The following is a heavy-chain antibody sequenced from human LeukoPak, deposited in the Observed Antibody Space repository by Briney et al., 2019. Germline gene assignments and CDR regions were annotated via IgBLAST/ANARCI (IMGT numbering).Heavy chain of an antibody. J-gene: IGHJ4*02. CDR1: GFTFSSYA. CDR2: ISGSGGST. D-gene: IGHD2-8*01. CDR3: AKTVYATTYYFDY. V-gene: IGHV3-23*01. Sequence: GGSLRLSCAASGFTFSSYAMSWVRQSPGKGLEWVSTISGSGGSTYYADSVKGRFTISRDNSKNTLYLQMNSLRAEDTAVYYCAKTVYATTYYFDYWGQGTLVTVSS.